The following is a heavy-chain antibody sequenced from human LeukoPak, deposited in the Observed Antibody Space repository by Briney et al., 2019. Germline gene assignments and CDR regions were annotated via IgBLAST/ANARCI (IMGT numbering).Heavy chain of an antibody. CDR1: GFTFSSYG. CDR2: ISYDGSNK. CDR3: ARDLTTVTRNY. D-gene: IGHD4-11*01. V-gene: IGHV3-30*03. J-gene: IGHJ4*02. Sequence: GRSLRLSCAASGFTFSSYGMHWVRQAPGKGLEWVAVISYDGSNKYYADSVKGRFTISRDNSKNTLYLQMNSLRAEDTAVYYCARDLTTVTRNYWGQGTLVTVSS.